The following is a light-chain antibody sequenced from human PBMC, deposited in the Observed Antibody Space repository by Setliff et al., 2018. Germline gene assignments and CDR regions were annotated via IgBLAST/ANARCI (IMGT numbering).Light chain of an antibody. J-gene: IGLJ1*01. Sequence: QPVVTQEPSFSVSPGGTVTLTCGLNSGSVSTGHYPSWYQQTPGQAPRMLTYSTTIRSSGVPNRFSGTILGNKAALTITGAQADDESDYYCLLYLGRGIDVFGTGTKATVL. V-gene: IGLV8-61*01. CDR3: LLYLGRGIDV. CDR2: STT. CDR1: SGSVSTGHY.